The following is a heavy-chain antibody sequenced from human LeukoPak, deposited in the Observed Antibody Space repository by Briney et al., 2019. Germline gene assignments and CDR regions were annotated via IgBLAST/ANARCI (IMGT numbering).Heavy chain of an antibody. J-gene: IGHJ4*02. CDR3: ATSLDILTGYYLYYFDY. CDR1: GFTFSSYS. V-gene: IGHV3-21*04. Sequence: GGSLRLSCAASGFTFSSYSMNWVRQAPGKGLEWVSSISSSSSYIYYADSVKGRFTISRDNAKNSLYLQMNSLRAEDTAVYYCATSLDILTGYYLYYFDYWGQGTLVTVSS. CDR2: ISSSSSYI. D-gene: IGHD3-9*01.